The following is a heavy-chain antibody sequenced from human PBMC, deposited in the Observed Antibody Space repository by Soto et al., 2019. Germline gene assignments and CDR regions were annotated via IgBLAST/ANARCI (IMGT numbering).Heavy chain of an antibody. Sequence: QVQLVQSGAEVKKPGSSVKVSCKASGGTFSRYTISWVRQAPGQGLEWMGRIIPILGIANYAQTFQGRVTIAAKKSTGTAHMERSSPRSEETAVYYCARTLRGWLHHGGGVDYGGQGTLVTVSS. J-gene: IGHJ4*02. D-gene: IGHD5-12*01. CDR2: IIPILGIA. V-gene: IGHV1-69*02. CDR1: GGTFSRYT. CDR3: ARTLRGWLHHGGGVDY.